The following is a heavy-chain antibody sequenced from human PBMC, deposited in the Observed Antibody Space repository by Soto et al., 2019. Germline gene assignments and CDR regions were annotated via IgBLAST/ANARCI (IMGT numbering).Heavy chain of an antibody. Sequence: PGGSLRLSCAASGFTFSTYSRNWVRQAPGKGLEWVSYISSSGSTIYYADSVKGRFTISRDNAKNSLYLQMNSLRDEATAVYYCASMYEYQLNYYYYGMDVWGQGTTVTVSS. V-gene: IGHV3-48*02. CDR2: ISSSGSTI. CDR1: GFTFSTYS. CDR3: ASMYEYQLNYYYYGMDV. J-gene: IGHJ6*02. D-gene: IGHD2-2*01.